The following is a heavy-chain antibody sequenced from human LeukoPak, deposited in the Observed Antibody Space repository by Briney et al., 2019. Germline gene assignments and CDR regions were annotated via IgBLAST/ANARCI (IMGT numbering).Heavy chain of an antibody. CDR1: GGTFSSYA. D-gene: IGHD3-22*01. Sequence: SVKVSCKASGGTFSSYAISWVRQAPGQGLEWMGGIIPIFGTANYAQKFQGRVTITTDESTSTAYTELSSLRSEDTAVYYCARGYDSSGYYSAFFDYWGQGTLVTVSS. V-gene: IGHV1-69*05. J-gene: IGHJ4*02. CDR3: ARGYDSSGYYSAFFDY. CDR2: IIPIFGTA.